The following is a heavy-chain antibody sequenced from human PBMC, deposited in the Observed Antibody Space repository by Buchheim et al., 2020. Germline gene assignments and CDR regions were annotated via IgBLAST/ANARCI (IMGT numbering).Heavy chain of an antibody. CDR3: ARVEDSSGYPWCDY. CDR1: GGTFSSYA. V-gene: IGHV1-2*02. D-gene: IGHD3-22*01. CDR2: INPNSGGT. J-gene: IGHJ4*02. Sequence: QVQLVQSGAEVKKPGSSVKVSCKASGGTFSSYAISWVRQAPGQGLEWMGWINPNSGGTNYAQKFQGRVTMTRDTSISTAYMELSRLRSDDTAVYYCARVEDSSGYPWCDYWGQGTL.